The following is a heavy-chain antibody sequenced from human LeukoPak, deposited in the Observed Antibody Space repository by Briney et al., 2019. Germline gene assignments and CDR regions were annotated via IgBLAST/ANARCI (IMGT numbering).Heavy chain of an antibody. V-gene: IGHV1-2*02. CDR1: GYTFTDYY. J-gene: IGHJ4*02. CDR2: INANSGGT. CDR3: APQLGRLTDY. Sequence: GASVKVSCKASGYTFTDYYMHWVRQDPGQGLEWMGWINANSGGTNYAQKFQGRATMTRDTTVSTAYMELSRLRSDDTAVYYCAPQLGRLTDYWGQGTLVTVSS. D-gene: IGHD7-27*01.